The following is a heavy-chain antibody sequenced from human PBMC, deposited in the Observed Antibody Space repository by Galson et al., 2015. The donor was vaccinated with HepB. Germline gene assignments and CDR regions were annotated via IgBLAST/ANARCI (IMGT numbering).Heavy chain of an antibody. CDR2: ISGSGGST. D-gene: IGHD3-10*01. CDR3: AKPYYYGSGSYYNPFDY. J-gene: IGHJ4*02. CDR1: GFTFSSYA. V-gene: IGHV3-23*01. Sequence: SLRLSCAASGFTFSSYAMSWVRQAPGKGLEWVSAISGSGGSTYYADSVKGRFTISRDNSKNTLYLQMNSLRAEDTAVYYCAKPYYYGSGSYYNPFDYWGQGTLVTVSS.